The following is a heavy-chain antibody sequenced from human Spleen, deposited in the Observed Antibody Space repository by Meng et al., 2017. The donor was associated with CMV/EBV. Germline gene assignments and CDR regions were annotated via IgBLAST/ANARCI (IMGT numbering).Heavy chain of an antibody. CDR3: ARGPGKGQFDY. D-gene: IGHD6-19*01. Sequence: CKASGYTFTGYYMHWVRQAPGQGLEWMGWINPNSGGTKYAQKFQGRVTMTRDTSISTAYMELSRLRSDDTAVYYCARGPGKGQFDYWGQGTLVTVSS. CDR1: GYTFTGYY. V-gene: IGHV1-2*02. CDR2: INPNSGGT. J-gene: IGHJ4*02.